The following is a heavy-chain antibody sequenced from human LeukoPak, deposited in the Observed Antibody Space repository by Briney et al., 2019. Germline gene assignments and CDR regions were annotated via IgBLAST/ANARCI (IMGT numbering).Heavy chain of an antibody. J-gene: IGHJ5*02. D-gene: IGHD3-22*01. CDR1: GGSISSGDYY. CDR2: MYYSGST. CDR3: ARPYYYDSRIDP. V-gene: IGHV4-30-4*01. Sequence: SESLSLTCTVSGGSISSGDYYWSWIRQPPGKGLGWIAYMYYSGSTYYNPSLKSRVTMSADTSKNQLSLKLSSVTAADTAVYYCARPYYYDSRIDPWGQGILVTVSS.